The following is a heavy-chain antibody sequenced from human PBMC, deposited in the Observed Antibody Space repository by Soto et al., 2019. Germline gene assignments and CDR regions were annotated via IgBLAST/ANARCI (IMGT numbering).Heavy chain of an antibody. CDR1: VASMIIYH. V-gene: IGHV4-4*07. CDR3: ARDQGVAAAGITWFDP. CDR2: IHSSGST. D-gene: IGHD6-13*01. J-gene: IGHJ5*02. Sequence: QVQLQASGPGLVKPSETLSLTCTVSVASMIIYHGAWFRKPPGKGWGWIGHIHSSGSTNYNPSLKSRVTMSVDTSKNQFSLRLMSLTAADTAVYYCARDQGVAAAGITWFDPWGQGSLVTVSS.